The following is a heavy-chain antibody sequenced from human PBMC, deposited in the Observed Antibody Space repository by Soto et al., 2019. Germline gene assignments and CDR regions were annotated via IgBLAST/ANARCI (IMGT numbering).Heavy chain of an antibody. CDR2: ISGSSSYI. J-gene: IGHJ4*02. D-gene: IGHD6-19*01. CDR1: GFTFSSYS. V-gene: IGHV3-21*01. CDR3: ARDGVDSSGWYRQLVY. Sequence: EVQLVESGGGLVKPGGSLRLSCAASGFTFSSYSMNWVRQAPGKGLEWVSSISGSSSYIYYADSVKGRFTISRDNAKNSLYLQMNSLRAEDTAVYYCARDGVDSSGWYRQLVYWGQGTLVTVSS.